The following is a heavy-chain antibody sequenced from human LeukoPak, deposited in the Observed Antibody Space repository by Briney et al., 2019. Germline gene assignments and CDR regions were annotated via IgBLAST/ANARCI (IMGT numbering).Heavy chain of an antibody. CDR1: GGSFSGYY. CDR3: ARGMTTVTDFDY. J-gene: IGHJ4*02. D-gene: IGHD4-17*01. CDR2: IYYSGST. Sequence: SETLSLTCAVYGGSFSGYYWSWIRQPPGKGLEWIGRIYYSGSTYYNPSLKSRVTISVDTSKNQFSLKLSSVTAADTAVYYCARGMTTVTDFDYWGQGTLVTVSS. V-gene: IGHV4-34*01.